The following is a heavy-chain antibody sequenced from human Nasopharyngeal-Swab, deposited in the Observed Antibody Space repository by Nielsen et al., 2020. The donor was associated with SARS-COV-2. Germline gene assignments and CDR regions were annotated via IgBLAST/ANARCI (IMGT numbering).Heavy chain of an antibody. J-gene: IGHJ6*02. CDR3: ARVVPAALGGMDV. CDR1: GYTFTSYG. V-gene: IGHV1-69*13. D-gene: IGHD2-2*01. CDR2: IIPIFGTA. Sequence: SVKVSCKASGYTFTSYGISWVRQAPGQGLERMGGIIPIFGTANYAQKFQGRVTITADESTSTAYMELSSLRSEDTAVYYCARVVPAALGGMDVWGQGTTVTVSS.